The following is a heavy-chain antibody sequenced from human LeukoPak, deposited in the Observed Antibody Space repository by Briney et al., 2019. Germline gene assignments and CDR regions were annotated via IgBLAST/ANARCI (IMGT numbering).Heavy chain of an antibody. CDR3: ARDVVATINGGDY. CDR1: GSSIRSGGYS. J-gene: IGHJ4*02. V-gene: IGHV4-30-2*01. CDR2: IYHSGST. D-gene: IGHD5-12*01. Sequence: SETLSLTCAVSGSSIRSGGYSWSWIRQPPGKGLEWIGYIYHSGSTYYNPSLKSRVTISVDTSKNQFSLKLSSVTAADTAVYYCARDVVATINGGDYWGQGTLVTVSS.